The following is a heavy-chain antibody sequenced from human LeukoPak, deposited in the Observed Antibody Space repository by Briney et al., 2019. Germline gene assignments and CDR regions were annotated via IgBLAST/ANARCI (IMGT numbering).Heavy chain of an antibody. CDR2: IWYDGSNK. CDR1: GFTFSSYG. CDR3: ARDSGDYYGMDV. D-gene: IGHD7-27*01. V-gene: IGHV3-33*01. J-gene: IGHJ6*02. Sequence: AGGSLRLSCAASGFTFSSYGMHWVRQAPGKGLEGVAVIWYDGSNKYYADSVKGRFTISRDNSKNTLYLQMNSLRAEDTAVYYCARDSGDYYGMDVWGQGTTVTVSS.